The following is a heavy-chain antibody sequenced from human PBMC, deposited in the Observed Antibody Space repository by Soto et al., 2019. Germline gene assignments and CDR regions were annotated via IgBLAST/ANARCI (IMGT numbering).Heavy chain of an antibody. CDR1: GFVFSDHD. CDR3: VRDRYYGSGSLFEN. V-gene: IGHV3-13*01. J-gene: IGHJ4*02. CDR2: IGVAGDT. D-gene: IGHD3-10*01. Sequence: GGSLRLSCAASGFVFSDHDMHWVRQVPGKGLEWVSEIGVAGDTYYPDSVKGRFTISRENARKTLYLQMTSLRVGDTATYYCVRDRYYGSGSLFENWGQGTPVTVPQ.